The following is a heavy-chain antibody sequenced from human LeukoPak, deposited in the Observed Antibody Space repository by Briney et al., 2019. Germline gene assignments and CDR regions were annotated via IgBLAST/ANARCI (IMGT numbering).Heavy chain of an antibody. CDR2: INHSGST. Sequence: PSETLSLTCAVYGGSFSGYYWSWIRQPPGKGLEWFGEINHSGSTNYNPSLKSRVTISVDTSKNQFSLKLSSVTAADTAVYYCTRTYSSSSIDYWGQGALVTVSS. V-gene: IGHV4-34*01. D-gene: IGHD6-6*01. CDR1: GGSFSGYY. J-gene: IGHJ4*02. CDR3: TRTYSSSSIDY.